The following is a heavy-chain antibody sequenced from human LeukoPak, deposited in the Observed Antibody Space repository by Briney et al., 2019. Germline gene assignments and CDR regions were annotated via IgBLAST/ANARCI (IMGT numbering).Heavy chain of an antibody. CDR2: INPSGGST. D-gene: IGHD5-18*01. J-gene: IGHJ4*02. V-gene: IGHV1-46*01. CDR1: GYTFTSYY. Sequence: ASVKVSYKASGYTFTSYYMHWVRQAPGQGLEWMGIINPSGGSTSYAQKFQGRVTMTRDTSTSTVYMELSSLRSEDTAVYYCAREFIGRQLWLVYYFDYWGQGTLVTVSS. CDR3: AREFIGRQLWLVYYFDY.